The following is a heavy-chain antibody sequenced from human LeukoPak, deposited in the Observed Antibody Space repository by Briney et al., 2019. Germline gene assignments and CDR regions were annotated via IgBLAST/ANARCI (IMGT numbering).Heavy chain of an antibody. CDR3: AKNPSLNCGGDCYEAHFDY. Sequence: QSGGSLRLSCAASGFTFSSYAMSWVRQAPGKGLEWVSAISGSGGSTYYADSVKGRFTISRDNSKNTLYLQMNSLRAEDTAVYYCAKNPSLNCGGDCYEAHFDYWGQGTLVTVSS. J-gene: IGHJ4*02. CDR1: GFTFSSYA. V-gene: IGHV3-23*01. CDR2: ISGSGGST. D-gene: IGHD2-21*01.